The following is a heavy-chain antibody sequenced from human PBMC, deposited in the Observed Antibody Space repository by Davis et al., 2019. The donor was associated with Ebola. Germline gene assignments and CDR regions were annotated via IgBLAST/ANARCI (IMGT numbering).Heavy chain of an antibody. CDR1: GYTFTSYY. J-gene: IGHJ4*02. CDR2: FNLKSGAT. Sequence: ASVKVSCKASGYTFTSYYMHWVRQAPGQGLEWLGWFNLKSGATNYAPKFQGWVTTTRDTSITTAYMELTSLKSEDTGMYYCARPKMITDLQSWGQGTLVTVSS. D-gene: IGHD4-11*01. CDR3: ARPKMITDLQS. V-gene: IGHV1-2*04.